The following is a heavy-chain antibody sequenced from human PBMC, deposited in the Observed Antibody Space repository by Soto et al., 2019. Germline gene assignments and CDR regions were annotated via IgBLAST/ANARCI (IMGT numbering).Heavy chain of an antibody. D-gene: IGHD3-3*01. CDR2: TYYRSKWYN. Sequence: PSQTLSLTCAISGDSVSSNSAAWNWIRQSPSRGLEWLGRTYYRSKWYNDYAVSVKSRITINPDTSKNQFSLQLNSVTPEDTAVYYCARHSGITIFGVVTSHYFDYWGQGTLVTVSS. CDR1: GDSVSSNSAA. J-gene: IGHJ4*02. CDR3: ARHSGITIFGVVTSHYFDY. V-gene: IGHV6-1*01.